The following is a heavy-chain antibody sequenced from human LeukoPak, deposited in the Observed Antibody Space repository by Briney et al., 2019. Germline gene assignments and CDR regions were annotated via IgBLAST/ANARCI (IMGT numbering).Heavy chain of an antibody. CDR3: ARHTIYSVLRYFDWLLPFFDY. J-gene: IGHJ4*02. V-gene: IGHV4-38-2*02. CDR1: GYSISSGYY. CDR2: IYHSGST. Sequence: PSETLSLTCTVSGYSISSGYYWGWIRQPPGRGLEWIGSIYHSGSTYYNPSLKSRVTISVDTSKNQFSLKLSSVTAADTAVYYCARHTIYSVLRYFDWLLPFFDYWGQGTLVTVSS. D-gene: IGHD3-9*01.